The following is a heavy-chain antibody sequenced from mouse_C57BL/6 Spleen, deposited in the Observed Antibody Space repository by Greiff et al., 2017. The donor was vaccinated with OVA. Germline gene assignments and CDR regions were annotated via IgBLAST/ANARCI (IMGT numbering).Heavy chain of an antibody. CDR1: GFTFSDYY. CDR3: ARDHYYGSSYDWYFDV. J-gene: IGHJ1*03. V-gene: IGHV5-16*01. CDR2: INYDGSST. Sequence: EVKLVESEGGLVQPGSSMKLSCTASGFTFSDYYMAWVRQVPEKGLEWVANINYDGSSTYYLDSLKSRFIISRDNAKNNLYMQLSSLKSEDTATYYCARDHYYGSSYDWYFDVWGKGTTVTVSS. D-gene: IGHD1-1*01.